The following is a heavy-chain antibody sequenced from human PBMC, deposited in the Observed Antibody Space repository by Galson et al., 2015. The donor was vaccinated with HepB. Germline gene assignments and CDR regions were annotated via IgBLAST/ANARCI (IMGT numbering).Heavy chain of an antibody. J-gene: IGHJ4*02. CDR1: GYTLTKLS. CDR2: FDPEDGET. D-gene: IGHD5-18*01. Sequence: SVKVSCKVSGYTLTKLSMHWVRQAPGKGLEWMGGFDPEDGETIYAQKFQGRVTMTEDTSTDTAYMELSSLRSEDTAVYYCATPGSTWIQLWLLRYWGQGTLVTVSS. CDR3: ATPGSTWIQLWLLRY. V-gene: IGHV1-24*01.